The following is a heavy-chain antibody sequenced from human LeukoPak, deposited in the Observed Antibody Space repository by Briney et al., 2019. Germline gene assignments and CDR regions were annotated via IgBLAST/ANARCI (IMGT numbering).Heavy chain of an antibody. J-gene: IGHJ4*02. CDR2: LSSDGVDK. Sequence: GGSLRLSCVASGFTFSSYPMHWVRQTPGKGLEWVAILSSDGVDKRYADSVQGRFSVSRDNFKSTVYLQMSSLTAEDTAIYYCAKGPGTIFDVLNYHFDYWGQGTLVTVSS. V-gene: IGHV3-30-3*01. CDR1: GFTFSSYP. D-gene: IGHD3-3*01. CDR3: AKGPGTIFDVLNYHFDY.